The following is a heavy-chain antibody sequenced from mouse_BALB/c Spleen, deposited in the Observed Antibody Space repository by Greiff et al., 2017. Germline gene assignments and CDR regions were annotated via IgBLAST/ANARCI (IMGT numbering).Heavy chain of an antibody. J-gene: IGHJ4*01. CDR2: ISTYYGDA. Sequence: QVQLQQSGAELVRPGVSVKISCKGSGYTFTDYAMHWVKQSHAKSLEWIGVISTYYGDASYNQKFKGKATMTVDKSSSTAYMELARLTSEDSAIYYCARGGYDYDGIAMDYWGQGTSVTVSS. CDR3: ARGGYDYDGIAMDY. CDR1: GYTFTDYA. V-gene: IGHV1S137*01. D-gene: IGHD2-4*01.